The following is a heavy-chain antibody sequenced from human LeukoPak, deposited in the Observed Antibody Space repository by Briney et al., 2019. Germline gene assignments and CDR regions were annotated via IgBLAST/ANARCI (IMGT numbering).Heavy chain of an antibody. J-gene: IGHJ4*02. D-gene: IGHD3-22*01. CDR3: AKESRYYDSSGYYYLSTFGDY. CDR2: ISGSGGST. Sequence: GGSLRLSCAASGFTFSDYYMSWIRQAPGKGLEWVSAISGSGGSTYYADSVKGRFTISRDNSKNTLYLQMNSLRAEDTAVYYCAKESRYYDSSGYYYLSTFGDYWGQGTLVTVSS. CDR1: GFTFSDYY. V-gene: IGHV3-23*01.